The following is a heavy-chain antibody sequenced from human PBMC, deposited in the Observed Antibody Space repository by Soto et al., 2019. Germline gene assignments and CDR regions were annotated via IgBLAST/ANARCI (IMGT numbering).Heavy chain of an antibody. CDR1: GFTFSSYS. CDR2: ISSSSSTI. CDR3: ARAREDIVFLNWFDP. V-gene: IGHV3-48*02. D-gene: IGHD2-15*01. J-gene: IGHJ5*02. Sequence: GGSLRLSCAASGFTFSSYSMNWVRQDPGKGLEWVSYISSSSSTIYYADSVKGRFTISRDNAKNSLYLQMNSLRDEDTAVYYCARAREDIVFLNWFDPWGQGTLVTVSS.